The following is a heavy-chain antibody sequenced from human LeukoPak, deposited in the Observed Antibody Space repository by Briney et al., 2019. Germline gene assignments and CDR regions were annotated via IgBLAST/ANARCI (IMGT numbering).Heavy chain of an antibody. D-gene: IGHD2-21*01. CDR3: VREGEYYYMAA. J-gene: IGHJ6*03. V-gene: IGHV3-48*03. CDR2: ISSSGSTI. CDR1: GFTFSSYE. Sequence: GGSLRLSCAASGFTFSSYEMNWVRQAPGKGLEWVSYISSSGSTIYCADSVKGRFTISRDNAKNSLYLQMNSLRAEDTAVYYCVREGEYYYMAAWGKGTTVTVSS.